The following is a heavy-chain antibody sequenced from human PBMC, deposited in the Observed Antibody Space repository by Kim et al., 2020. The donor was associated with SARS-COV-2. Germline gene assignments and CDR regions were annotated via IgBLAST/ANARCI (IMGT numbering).Heavy chain of an antibody. CDR2: ISSSSSTI. CDR3: ARGAHITSYYYYGMDV. J-gene: IGHJ6*02. Sequence: GGSLRLSCAASGFTFSSYSMNWVRQAPGKGLEWVSYISSSSSTIYYADSVKGRFTISRDNAKNSLYLQMNSLRDEDTAVYYCARGAHITSYYYYGMDVWGQGTTVTVSS. D-gene: IGHD2-21*01. CDR1: GFTFSSYS. V-gene: IGHV3-48*02.